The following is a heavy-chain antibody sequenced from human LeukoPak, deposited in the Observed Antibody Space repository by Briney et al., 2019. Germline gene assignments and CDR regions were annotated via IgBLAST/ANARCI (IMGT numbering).Heavy chain of an antibody. V-gene: IGHV3-53*01. CDR2: IYSGGST. J-gene: IGHJ4*02. CDR3: ARARGGWYVFDY. CDR1: GFTVSSNY. Sequence: GGSLRLSCAASGFTVSSNYMSWVRQAPGKGLEWVSVIYSGGSTYYADSVKGRFTISRDSSKNTLYLQMNSLRAEDTAVYYCARARGGWYVFDYWGQGTLVTVSS. D-gene: IGHD6-19*01.